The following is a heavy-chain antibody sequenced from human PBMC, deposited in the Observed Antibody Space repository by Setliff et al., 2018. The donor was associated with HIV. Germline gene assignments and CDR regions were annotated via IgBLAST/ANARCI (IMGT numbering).Heavy chain of an antibody. J-gene: IGHJ4*02. CDR3: VRGLGSEFDY. CDR1: GFTFGSHA. Sequence: SLRLSCRASGFTFGSHAVTWVRQAPGKGLEWVGRTTNKADSYNTNYAASVKGRFTIARDDSKKSLYLQMNSLKIEDTAVYYCVRGLGSEFDYWGQGTLVTVSS. D-gene: IGHD2-15*01. V-gene: IGHV3-72*01. CDR2: TTNKADSYNT.